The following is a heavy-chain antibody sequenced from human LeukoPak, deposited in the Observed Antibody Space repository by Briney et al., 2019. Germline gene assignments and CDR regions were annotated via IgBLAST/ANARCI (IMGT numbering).Heavy chain of an antibody. V-gene: IGHV4-59*11. D-gene: IGHD2-21*02. CDR2: IYYNGST. CDR3: ARDRSVVVTANYIPWYFDL. Sequence: PSESLSLTCTASGGSITSHFWSWIRQSPGKGLEWIGNIYYNGSTNYNPSLKSRVTISVDTSKKQFSLKLSSVTAADTAVYYCARDRSVVVTANYIPWYFDLWGRGTLVTVSS. CDR1: GGSITSHF. J-gene: IGHJ2*01.